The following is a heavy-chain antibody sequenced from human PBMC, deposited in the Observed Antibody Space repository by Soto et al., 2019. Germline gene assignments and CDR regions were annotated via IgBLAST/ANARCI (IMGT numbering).Heavy chain of an antibody. J-gene: IGHJ3*02. D-gene: IGHD3-10*01. V-gene: IGHV1-8*01. CDR3: ARGGITMVRGVIRELGDAFDI. Sequence: QVQLVQSGAEVKKPGASVKVSCKASGYTFTSYDINWVRQATGQGLEWMGWMNPNSGNTGYAQKFQGRVTKTRNTSISTAYMELSSLRSEDTAVYYCARGGITMVRGVIRELGDAFDIWGQGTMVTVSS. CDR2: MNPNSGNT. CDR1: GYTFTSYD.